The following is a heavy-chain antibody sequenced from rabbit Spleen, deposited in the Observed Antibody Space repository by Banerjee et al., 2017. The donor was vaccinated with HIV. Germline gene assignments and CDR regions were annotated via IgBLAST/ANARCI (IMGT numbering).Heavy chain of an antibody. Sequence: QEQLVESGGGLVQPEGSLTLTCTASGFSFSNSYYMGWVRQAPGKGLDWIARILAGSSGDTNYASWAKGRFTISRTSPTTVTLQITSLTAADTATYFCARIGGGGFNLWGPGTLVTVS. V-gene: IGHV1S45*01. CDR3: ARIGGGGFNL. CDR1: GFSFSNSYY. J-gene: IGHJ4*01. CDR2: ILAGSSGDT. D-gene: IGHD5-1*01.